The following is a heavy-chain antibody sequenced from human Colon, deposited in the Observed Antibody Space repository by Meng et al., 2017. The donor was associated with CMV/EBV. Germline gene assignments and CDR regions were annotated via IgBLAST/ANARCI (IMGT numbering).Heavy chain of an antibody. Sequence: VAGGSISSGDCYWTWIRQPPGKGLEWIGYISFSGSTYYNPSLKSRVTISLDTSKNQFSLKLNSVTAADTAVYFCARVRSSSSRYFDYWGQGTLVTVSS. V-gene: IGHV4-30-4*01. CDR1: GGSISSGDCY. CDR2: ISFSGST. D-gene: IGHD6-13*01. J-gene: IGHJ4*02. CDR3: ARVRSSSSRYFDY.